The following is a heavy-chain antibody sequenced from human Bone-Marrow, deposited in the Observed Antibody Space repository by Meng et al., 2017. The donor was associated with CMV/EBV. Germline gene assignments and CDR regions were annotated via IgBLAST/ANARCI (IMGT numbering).Heavy chain of an antibody. Sequence: GESLKISCEVSGFTFSAYYMSWIRQAPGKGLEWVAVISYDGSNKYYADSVKGRFTISRDNSKNTLYLQMNSLRAEDTAVYYCATGWFDPWGQGTLVTVSS. CDR3: ATGWFDP. J-gene: IGHJ5*02. CDR1: GFTFSAYY. V-gene: IGHV3-30-3*01. CDR2: ISYDGSNK.